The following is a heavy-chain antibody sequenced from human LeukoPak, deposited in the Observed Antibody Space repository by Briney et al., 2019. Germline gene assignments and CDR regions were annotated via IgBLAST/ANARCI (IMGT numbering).Heavy chain of an antibody. CDR3: ARIGSSGYYYAPYYYFDY. D-gene: IGHD3-22*01. CDR2: ISSSSSYI. V-gene: IGHV3-21*01. Sequence: GGSLRLSCAASGFTFSSYSMNWVRQAPGKGLEWVSSISSSSSYIYYADSVKGRFTIPRDNAKNSLYLQMNSLRAEDTAVYYCARIGSSGYYYAPYYYFDYWGQGTLVTVSS. J-gene: IGHJ4*02. CDR1: GFTFSSYS.